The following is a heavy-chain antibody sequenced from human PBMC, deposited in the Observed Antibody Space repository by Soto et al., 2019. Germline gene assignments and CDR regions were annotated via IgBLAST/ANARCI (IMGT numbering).Heavy chain of an antibody. CDR2: INPSGGST. J-gene: IGHJ6*03. CDR1: GYTFTSYY. Sequence: ASVKVSCKASGYTFTSYYMHWVRQAPGQGLEWMGIINPSGGSTSYAQKFQGRVTMTRDTSTSTVYMELSSLRSEDTAVYYCARGSETTRVGEPHLGYYMDVWGKGTKVTVSS. V-gene: IGHV1-46*03. D-gene: IGHD3-16*01. CDR3: ARGSETTRVGEPHLGYYMDV.